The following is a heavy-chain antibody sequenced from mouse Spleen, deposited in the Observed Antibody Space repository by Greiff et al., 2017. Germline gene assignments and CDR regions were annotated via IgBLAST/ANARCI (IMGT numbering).Heavy chain of an antibody. CDR3: ARKEYDGNYEGFAY. V-gene: IGHV3-6*01. CDR1: GYSITSGYY. CDR2: ISYDGSN. J-gene: IGHJ3*01. Sequence: ESGPGLVKPSQSLSLTCSVTGYSITSGYYWNWIRQFPGNKLEWMGYISYDGSNNYNPSLKNRISITRDTSKNQFFLKLNSVTTEDTATYYCARKEYDGNYEGFAYWGQGTLVTVSA. D-gene: IGHD2-3*01.